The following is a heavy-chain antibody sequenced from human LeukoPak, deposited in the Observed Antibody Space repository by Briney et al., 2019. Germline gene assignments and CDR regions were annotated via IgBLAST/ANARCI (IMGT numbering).Heavy chain of an antibody. V-gene: IGHV3-30*18. CDR3: AKESTWTGTDTNYFDY. Sequence: GRSLRLSCAASGFTFSNYGMHWVRQAPGKGLEWVAVISNGGTNKYYADSVKGRFTFSRDNSKTTLYLQMNSLRTEDTAVYYCAKESTWTGTDTNYFDYWGQGTLVTVSS. D-gene: IGHD3/OR15-3a*01. CDR2: ISNGGTNK. J-gene: IGHJ4*02. CDR1: GFTFSNYG.